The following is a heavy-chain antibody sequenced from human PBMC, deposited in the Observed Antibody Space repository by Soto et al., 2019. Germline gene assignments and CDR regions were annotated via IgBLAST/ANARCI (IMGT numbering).Heavy chain of an antibody. CDR3: ARAAVKLGATLFDS. CDR1: GGSLRGHY. V-gene: IGHV4-34*01. Sequence: TSETLSLTCAVSGGSLRGHYWSWIRQSPEKGLEWIGEINHSGFTNYNPTLKGRVTISRDASKNQFSLRLSSMTAADSAVYFCARAAVKLGATLFDSWGQGTLVTVSS. J-gene: IGHJ4*02. CDR2: INHSGFT. D-gene: IGHD1-26*01.